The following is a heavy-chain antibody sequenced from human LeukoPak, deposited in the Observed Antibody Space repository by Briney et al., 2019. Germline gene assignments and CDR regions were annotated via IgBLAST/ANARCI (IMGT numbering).Heavy chain of an antibody. CDR3: AKDDLHYDILTGYYDAGHNPFDY. V-gene: IGHV1-69*04. D-gene: IGHD3-9*01. Sequence: ASVKVSCKASGGTFSSYAISWVRQAPGQGLEWVGRIIPSLGIANYAQKFQGRVTITADRSTSTAYIELNSLIYKHTAVYYCAKDDLHYDILTGYYDAGHNPFDYWGQGTLVTVSS. J-gene: IGHJ4*02. CDR2: IIPSLGIA. CDR1: GGTFSSYA.